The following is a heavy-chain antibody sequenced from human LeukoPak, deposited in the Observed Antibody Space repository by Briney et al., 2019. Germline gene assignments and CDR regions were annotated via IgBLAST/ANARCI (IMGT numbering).Heavy chain of an antibody. CDR2: ISWDGGST. D-gene: IGHD3-16*02. CDR3: ARDSVTTVWGSYRYTEPVLDY. J-gene: IGHJ4*02. V-gene: IGHV3-43D*03. Sequence: GGSLRLSCAASRFTFDDYAMHWVRQAPGKGLEWVSLISWDGGSTYYADSVKGRFTISRDNSKNSLYLQMNSLRAEDTAVYYCARDSVTTVWGSYRYTEPVLDYWGQGTLVTVSS. CDR1: RFTFDDYA.